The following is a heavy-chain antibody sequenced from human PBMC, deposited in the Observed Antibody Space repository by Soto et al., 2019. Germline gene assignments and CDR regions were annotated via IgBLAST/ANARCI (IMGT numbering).Heavy chain of an antibody. CDR1: GGSISSSY. Sequence: QVQLQESGPGLVKPSETLSVTCTVSGGSISSSYWSWIRQPPGKGLEWIGYVYYSGSTNYNPSLKSRATISIDTSKNQFSLKRSSVTAADTAVYYCARVTGEDSGGSPTRSGMDVWGQGTTVTVSS. CDR3: ARVTGEDSGGSPTRSGMDV. J-gene: IGHJ6*02. CDR2: VYYSGST. D-gene: IGHD2-15*01. V-gene: IGHV4-59*01.